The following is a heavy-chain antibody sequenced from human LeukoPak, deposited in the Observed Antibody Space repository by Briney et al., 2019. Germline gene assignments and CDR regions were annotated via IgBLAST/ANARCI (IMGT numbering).Heavy chain of an antibody. CDR1: GFTFSTYA. Sequence: PGRSLRLSCAASGFTFSTYAMHWVRQAPGKGLEWVALISYVGDNKYYVDSVKGRFTISRDNSKNTLFLQMNSLRAEDTAVYYCARDADGGYCSSTSCLNHYYYMDVWGKGTTVTVSS. V-gene: IGHV3-30*03. CDR2: ISYVGDNK. CDR3: ARDADGGYCSSTSCLNHYYYMDV. D-gene: IGHD2-2*01. J-gene: IGHJ6*03.